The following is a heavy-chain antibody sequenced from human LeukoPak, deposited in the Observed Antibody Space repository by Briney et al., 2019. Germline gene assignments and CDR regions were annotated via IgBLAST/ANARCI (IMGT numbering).Heavy chain of an antibody. J-gene: IGHJ4*02. V-gene: IGHV4-59*01. CDR1: GGSISSYY. CDR2: IYYSGST. D-gene: IGHD6-13*01. Sequence: PETLSLTCTVSGGSISSYYWSWIRQPPGKGLEWIGYIYYSGSTNYNPSLKSRVTISVDTSKNQFSLKLSSVTAADTAVYYCARSGRQLVRDMILDYWGQGTLVTVSS. CDR3: ARSGRQLVRDMILDY.